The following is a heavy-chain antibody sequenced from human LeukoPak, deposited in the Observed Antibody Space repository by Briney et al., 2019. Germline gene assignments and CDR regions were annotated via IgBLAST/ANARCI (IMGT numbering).Heavy chain of an antibody. CDR1: GFTFSSYA. CDR3: ARERDGYTHDAFDI. D-gene: IGHD5-24*01. CDR2: ISIRSSTI. J-gene: IGHJ3*02. Sequence: GGSLRLSCAASGFTFSSYAMNWVRQAPGKGLEWVSYISIRSSTIYYADSVKGRFTISRDNAKNSLYVQMNSLRAEGTAVYYCARERDGYTHDAFDIWGQGTMVTVSS. V-gene: IGHV3-48*01.